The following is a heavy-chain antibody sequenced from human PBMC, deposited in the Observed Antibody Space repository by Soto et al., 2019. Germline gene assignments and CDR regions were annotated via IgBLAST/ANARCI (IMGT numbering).Heavy chain of an antibody. D-gene: IGHD3-10*01. CDR2: IYYSGST. CDR3: ARHVGWFGELLESHFDY. Sequence: SETLSLTCTVSGGSISSYYWSWIRQPPGKGLEWIGYIYYSGSTNYNPSLKSRVTISVDTSKNQFSLKLSSVTAADTAVYYCARHVGWFGELLESHFDYWGQGTLVTVSS. CDR1: GGSISSYY. V-gene: IGHV4-59*08. J-gene: IGHJ4*02.